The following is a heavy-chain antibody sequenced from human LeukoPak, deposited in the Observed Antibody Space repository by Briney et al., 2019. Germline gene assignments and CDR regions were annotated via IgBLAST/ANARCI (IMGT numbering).Heavy chain of an antibody. Sequence: GGSLRLSCAASGFTVSSNYMRWVRQAAGKGLEWVSVIYSVGSTYYPDSVKGRFTISRDNSKNTLYLQMNSLSAEHKAVYYCDRGFNMIVVVPKRGAFDIWGQGTMVTVSS. CDR2: IYSVGST. V-gene: IGHV3-66*02. D-gene: IGHD3-22*01. CDR3: DRGFNMIVVVPKRGAFDI. J-gene: IGHJ3*02. CDR1: GFTVSSNY.